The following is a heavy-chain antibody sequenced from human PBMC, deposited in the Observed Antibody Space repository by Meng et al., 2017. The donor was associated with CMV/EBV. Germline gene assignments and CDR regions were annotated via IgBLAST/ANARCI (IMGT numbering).Heavy chain of an antibody. V-gene: IGHV4-39*07. CDR3: ARDRSTWWELLGYFDY. CDR2: IYYSGST. Sequence: DWGPGLWKPSATLSLTCTVSGGSISCRSYYWGWIRQPPGKGLEWIGSIYYSGSTYYNPSLKSRVTISVDTSKNQFSLKLSSVTAADTAVYYCARDRSTWWELLGYFDYWGQGTLVTVSS. J-gene: IGHJ4*02. CDR1: GGSISCRSYY. D-gene: IGHD1-26*01.